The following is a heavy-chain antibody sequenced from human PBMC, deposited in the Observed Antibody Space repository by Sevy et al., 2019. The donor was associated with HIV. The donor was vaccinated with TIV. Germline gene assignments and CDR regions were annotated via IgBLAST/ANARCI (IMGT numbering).Heavy chain of an antibody. CDR2: INPNSGGT. Sequence: ASVKVSCKASGYTFTDYYMHWVRQAPGQGLEWMGWINPNSGGTNYAQKFQGRVTMTRDTFISTAYMELSRLRSDDTAVYYCARDALLRGGYLDYWGQGTLVTVSS. CDR3: ARDALLRGGYLDY. J-gene: IGHJ4*02. CDR1: GYTFTDYY. D-gene: IGHD3-10*01. V-gene: IGHV1-2*02.